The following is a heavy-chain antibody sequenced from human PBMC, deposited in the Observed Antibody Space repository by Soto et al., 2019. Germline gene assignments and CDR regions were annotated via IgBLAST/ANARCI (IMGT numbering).Heavy chain of an antibody. CDR3: AKVLRPSFNFFYYMDV. CDR2: LGGNGFTT. CDR1: GFTFGSYA. J-gene: IGHJ6*03. V-gene: IGHV3-23*01. D-gene: IGHD1-26*01. Sequence: EVQLLESGGGLVQPGGALRLSCVVSGFTFGSYAMSWVRQAPEKGPEWVAILGGNGFTTYYADSVKGRFTISGDKSKRTLFLKMNSLRADDTGVYYCAKVLRPSFNFFYYMDVWGRGTSVTVSS.